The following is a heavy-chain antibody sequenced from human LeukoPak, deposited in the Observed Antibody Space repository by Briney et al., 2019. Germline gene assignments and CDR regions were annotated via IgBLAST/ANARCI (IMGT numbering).Heavy chain of an antibody. CDR3: ARVGGSGSYADSSAPD. CDR2: IYYSGST. J-gene: IGHJ4*02. Sequence: SETLSLTCTVSGGSISSGDYYWSWIRQPPGKGLEWIGYIYYSGSTYYNPSLKSRVTISVDTSKNQFSLKLSSVTAADTAVYYCARVGGSGSYADSSAPDWGQGTLVTVSS. V-gene: IGHV4-30-4*01. CDR1: GGSISSGDYY. D-gene: IGHD3-10*01.